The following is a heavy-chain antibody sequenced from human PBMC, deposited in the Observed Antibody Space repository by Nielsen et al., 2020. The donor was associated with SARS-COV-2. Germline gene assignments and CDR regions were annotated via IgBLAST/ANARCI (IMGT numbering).Heavy chain of an antibody. CDR3: AKMSPPGIAVGTAEYFQH. J-gene: IGHJ1*01. V-gene: IGHV3-23*01. CDR1: GFIFSSYG. Sequence: GGSLRLFCTASGFIFSSYGMSWVRQASGKGLEWVSAISGSGGSTYYADSVKGRFTISRDKSKNTLYVLMNSLRAEDTAIYYCAKMSPPGIAVGTAEYFQHWGQGTLVTVSS. D-gene: IGHD6-19*01. CDR2: ISGSGGST.